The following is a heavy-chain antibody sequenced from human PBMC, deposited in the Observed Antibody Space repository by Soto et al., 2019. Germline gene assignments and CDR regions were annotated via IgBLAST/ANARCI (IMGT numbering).Heavy chain of an antibody. D-gene: IGHD3-3*01. Sequence: GGSLRLSCAASGSTFSDYYMTWIRQAPGKGLEWVSYIGSGGGTIYYADSVKGRFTISSDNAKNSLYLQMNSLRAEDTAVYYCARRRDFLDSWGQGTLVTVSS. CDR1: GSTFSDYY. CDR3: ARRRDFLDS. CDR2: IGSGGGTI. V-gene: IGHV3-11*01. J-gene: IGHJ4*02.